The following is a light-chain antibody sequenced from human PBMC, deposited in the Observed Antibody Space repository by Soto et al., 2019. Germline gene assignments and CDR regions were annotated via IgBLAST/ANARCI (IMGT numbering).Light chain of an antibody. Sequence: ESVLTQSPGTLSLSPGDRATLSCRASQSISSSYLAWYQQAPGQAPRLLIYGASSRATGIPDRFSGSGSGTDFTLTISRLEPEDFAVYYCQQYGSSPSTFGQGTKVDIK. V-gene: IGKV3-20*01. CDR2: GAS. CDR3: QQYGSSPST. CDR1: QSISSSY. J-gene: IGKJ1*01.